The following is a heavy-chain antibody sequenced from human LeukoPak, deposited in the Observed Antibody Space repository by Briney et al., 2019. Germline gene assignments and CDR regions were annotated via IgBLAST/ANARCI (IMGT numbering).Heavy chain of an antibody. J-gene: IGHJ4*02. CDR3: ARRSTPAGTDY. D-gene: IGHD6-13*01. CDR2: INHSGST. V-gene: IGHV4-34*01. Sequence: SETLSLICTVSGGSISDNYWSWIRQPPGKGLEWIGEINHSGSTNYNPSLKSRVTISIDTSKKQFSLKVNSVTAADTAVYYCARRSTPAGTDYWGQGTLVTVSS. CDR1: GGSISDNY.